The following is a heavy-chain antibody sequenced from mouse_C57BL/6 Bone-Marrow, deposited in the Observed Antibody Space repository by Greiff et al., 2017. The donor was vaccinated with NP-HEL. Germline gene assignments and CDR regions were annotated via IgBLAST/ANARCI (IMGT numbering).Heavy chain of an antibody. Sequence: DVHLVESGGGLVKPGGSLKLSCAASGFTFSSYAMSWVRQTPEKRLEWVATISDGGSYTYYPDNVKGRFTISRDNAKNNLYLQMSHLKSEDTAMYYCARDYYGYSWFAYWGQGTLVTVSA. D-gene: IGHD2-2*01. J-gene: IGHJ3*01. V-gene: IGHV5-4*01. CDR2: ISDGGSYT. CDR3: ARDYYGYSWFAY. CDR1: GFTFSSYA.